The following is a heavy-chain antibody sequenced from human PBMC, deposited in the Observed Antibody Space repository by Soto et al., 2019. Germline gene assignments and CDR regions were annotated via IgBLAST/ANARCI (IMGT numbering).Heavy chain of an antibody. Sequence: GGSLRLSCAASGFSFSTYSMSWVRQAPGKGLEWVSYISSTSSTTHYADSVKGRFTISRDNSKSTLYLQMNSLRAEDSAKYYCAKEGTSGLYYFDYWGPGTLVTVSS. CDR1: GFSFSTYS. J-gene: IGHJ4*02. CDR2: ISSTSSTT. CDR3: AKEGTSGLYYFDY. V-gene: IGHV3-48*01. D-gene: IGHD6-19*01.